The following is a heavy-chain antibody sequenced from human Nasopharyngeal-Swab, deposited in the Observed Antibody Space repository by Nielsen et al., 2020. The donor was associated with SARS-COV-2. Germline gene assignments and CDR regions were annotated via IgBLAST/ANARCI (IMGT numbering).Heavy chain of an antibody. CDR1: GFTFGSYA. CDR3: AKDEEYDYGDYGAYYYYYGMDV. V-gene: IGHV3-23*01. J-gene: IGHJ6*02. Sequence: GESLKISCAASGFTFGSYAMSWVRQAPGKGLEWVSAISGSGGSTYYADSVKGRFTISRDNSKNTLYLQMNSLRAEDTAVYYCAKDEEYDYGDYGAYYYYYGMDVWGQGTTVTVSS. D-gene: IGHD4-17*01. CDR2: ISGSGGST.